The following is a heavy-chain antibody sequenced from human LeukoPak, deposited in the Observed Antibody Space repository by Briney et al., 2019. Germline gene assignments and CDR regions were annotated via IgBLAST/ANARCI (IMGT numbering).Heavy chain of an antibody. D-gene: IGHD3-10*01. CDR2: IYYSGST. CDR1: GGSISSYY. V-gene: IGHV4-59*08. Sequence: PSGTLSLTCTVSGGSISSYYWSWIRQPPGKGLEWIGYIYYSGSTNYNPSLKSRVTISVDTSKNQFSLKLSSVTAADTAVYYCAIRGAAFDIWGQGTMVTVSS. CDR3: AIRGAAFDI. J-gene: IGHJ3*02.